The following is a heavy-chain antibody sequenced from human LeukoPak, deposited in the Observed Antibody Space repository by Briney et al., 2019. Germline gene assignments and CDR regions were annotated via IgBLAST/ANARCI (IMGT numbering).Heavy chain of an antibody. CDR1: GFTFCSYE. Sequence: GGSLRLSCAASGFTFCSYEMNWVRQAPGKGLEWVSYISSSGSTIYYADSVKGRFTISRDNAKNSLYLQMNSLRAEDTAVYYCARGHSSSWYVGYWGQGTLVTVSS. CDR3: ARGHSSSWYVGY. J-gene: IGHJ4*02. V-gene: IGHV3-48*03. D-gene: IGHD6-13*01. CDR2: ISSSGSTI.